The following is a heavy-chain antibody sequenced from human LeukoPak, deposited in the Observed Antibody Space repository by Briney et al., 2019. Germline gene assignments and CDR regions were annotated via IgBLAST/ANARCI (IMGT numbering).Heavy chain of an antibody. CDR3: ARDRGGSWATVNNRFDP. D-gene: IGHD4-17*01. Sequence: ASVKVSCKASGYTFISYGISWVRQAPGQGLEWMGWISAYNGNTNYAQKLQGRVTMTTDTSTSTAYMELRSLRSDDTAVYYCARDRGGSWATVNNRFDPWGQGTLVTVSS. J-gene: IGHJ5*02. CDR1: GYTFISYG. V-gene: IGHV1-18*01. CDR2: ISAYNGNT.